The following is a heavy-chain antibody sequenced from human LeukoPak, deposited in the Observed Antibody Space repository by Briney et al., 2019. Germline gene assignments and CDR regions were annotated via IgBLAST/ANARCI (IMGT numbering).Heavy chain of an antibody. D-gene: IGHD5-18*01. J-gene: IGHJ4*02. Sequence: GGSLRLSCAASGFTVSSNYMSWVRQAPGKGLEWVSVIYSGGSTYYADSVKGRFTISRDNSKNTLYLQMNSLRAEDTAVYYCARAYSYGSEYYFDYWGQGTLVTVSS. V-gene: IGHV3-66*01. CDR3: ARAYSYGSEYYFDY. CDR1: GFTVSSNY. CDR2: IYSGGST.